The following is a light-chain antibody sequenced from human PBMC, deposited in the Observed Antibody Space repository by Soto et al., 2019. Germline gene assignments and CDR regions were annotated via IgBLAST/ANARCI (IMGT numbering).Light chain of an antibody. CDR1: QSISSW. J-gene: IGKJ1*01. V-gene: IGKV1-5*03. CDR3: QQYNSYPRT. CDR2: KAS. Sequence: DIQMTQSPSTLSASVGDRVTITCRASQSISSWLAWYQQKPGKAPKLLIYKASSLESGVPSMFGGSGSGTEITLNISCLKPDGFAAYYCQQYNSYPRTFGQGTKVEIK.